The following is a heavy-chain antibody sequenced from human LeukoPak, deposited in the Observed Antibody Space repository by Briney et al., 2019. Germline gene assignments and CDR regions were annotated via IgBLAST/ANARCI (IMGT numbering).Heavy chain of an antibody. CDR2: IYHSGST. V-gene: IGHV4-38-2*01. CDR3: ASSRYCSSTSCHLRDY. J-gene: IGHJ4*02. Sequence: SETLSLTCAVSGYSISSGYYWGWIRQPPGKGLEWIGSIYHSGSTYYNPSLKSRVTISVDTSKNQFSLKLSSVTAADTAVYYCASSRYCSSTSCHLRDYWGQGTLVTVSS. D-gene: IGHD2-2*01. CDR1: GYSISSGYY.